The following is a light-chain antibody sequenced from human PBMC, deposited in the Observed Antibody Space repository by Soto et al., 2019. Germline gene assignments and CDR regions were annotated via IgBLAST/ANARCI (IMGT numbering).Light chain of an antibody. CDR1: QSVSSNY. J-gene: IGKJ1*01. V-gene: IGKV3-20*01. CDR2: GAS. CDR3: QQYGSSRT. Sequence: SPSTLSVSPGERATLSCLASQSVSSNYVNWFQQKPGQAPRLLIYGASSRATGIPDRFSGSGSGTDFTLTISRLEPEDFAVYYSQQYGSSRTFGQGTKVDIK.